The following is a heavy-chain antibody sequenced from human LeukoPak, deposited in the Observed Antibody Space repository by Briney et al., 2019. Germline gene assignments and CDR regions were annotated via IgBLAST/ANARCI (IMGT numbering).Heavy chain of an antibody. CDR3: ARYSSGYHDAFDI. J-gene: IGHJ3*02. CDR2: IYYSGST. CDR1: GASISGSSYY. Sequence: SETLSLTCTVSGASISGSSYYWGWVRQPPGKGLEWIGSIYYSGSTYYNPSLRSRVTISVDTSKNQFSLKLSSVTAADTAVYYCARYSSGYHDAFDIWGQGTIVTVSS. D-gene: IGHD3-22*01. V-gene: IGHV4-39*07.